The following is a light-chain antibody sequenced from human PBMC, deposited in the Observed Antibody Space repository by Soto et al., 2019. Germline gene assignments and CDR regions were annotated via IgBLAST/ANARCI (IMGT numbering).Light chain of an antibody. CDR1: SSDVGGYNY. CDR2: EVS. J-gene: IGLJ2*01. CDR3: SSYTSIGTLV. V-gene: IGLV2-14*01. Sequence: QSALTQPASVSGSPGQSIPISCTGTSSDVGGYNYVSWYQQHPGKAPKLMIYEVSKWPSGVSNRFSGSKSGNTASLTISGLQAEDEADYYCSSYTSIGTLVFGGGTKLTVL.